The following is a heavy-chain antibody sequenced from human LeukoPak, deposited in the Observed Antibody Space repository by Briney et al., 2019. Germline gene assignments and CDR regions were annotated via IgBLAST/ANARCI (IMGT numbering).Heavy chain of an antibody. D-gene: IGHD2-2*01. J-gene: IGHJ4*02. CDR2: TNPNSGGT. Sequence: GASVKVSCKASGYTFNGYYMNWVRQAPGQGLEWMGWTNPNSGGTNYAQKFQGRVTMTRDTSISTAYMELSRLRSDDTAVYYCARDSKDIVVVAAVYWGQGTLVTVSS. V-gene: IGHV1-2*02. CDR3: ARDSKDIVVVAAVY. CDR1: GYTFNGYY.